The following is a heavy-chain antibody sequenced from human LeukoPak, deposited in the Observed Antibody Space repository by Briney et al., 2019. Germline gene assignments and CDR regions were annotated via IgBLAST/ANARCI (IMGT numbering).Heavy chain of an antibody. V-gene: IGHV5-51*01. D-gene: IGHD3-3*01. Sequence: GESLKISCKGSGYSFTSYWIGWVRQMPGKGLEWMGIIYPGDSDTRYSPSFQGQVTISADKSISTAYLQWSSLKASDTAMYYCARRPTYYDFWSAPSGDAFDIWGQGTMVTVSS. CDR1: GYSFTSYW. J-gene: IGHJ3*02. CDR3: ARRPTYYDFWSAPSGDAFDI. CDR2: IYPGDSDT.